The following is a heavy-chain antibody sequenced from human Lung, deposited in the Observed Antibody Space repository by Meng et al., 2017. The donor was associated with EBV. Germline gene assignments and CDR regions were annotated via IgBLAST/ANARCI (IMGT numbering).Heavy chain of an antibody. CDR3: ARATSGFDS. CDR2: TYYMSKWYN. J-gene: IGHJ4*02. D-gene: IGHD2-2*01. Sequence: VQLEQSGPGLVKPSXTLSLACDISGDSVSSNSAAWNWIRQSPLRGLEWLGRTYYMSKWYNDYAVSVKSRISINPDTSKNQFSLQLNSVTPEDTAVYYCARATSGFDSWGQGTLVNVSS. CDR1: GDSVSSNSAA. V-gene: IGHV6-1*01.